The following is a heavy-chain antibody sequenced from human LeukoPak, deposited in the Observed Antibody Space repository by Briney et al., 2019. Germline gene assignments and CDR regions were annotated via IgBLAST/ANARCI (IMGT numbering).Heavy chain of an antibody. V-gene: IGHV1-24*01. CDR3: ASQNYYDILTGYYPPIDY. CDR2: FDPEDGET. D-gene: IGHD3-9*01. J-gene: IGHJ4*02. CDR1: GYTLTELS. Sequence: ASVKVSCKVSGYTLTELSMHWVRQAPGKGLEWMGGFDPEDGETIYAQKFQGRVTITADESTSTAYMELSSLRSEDTAVYYCASQNYYDILTGYYPPIDYWGQGTLVTVSS.